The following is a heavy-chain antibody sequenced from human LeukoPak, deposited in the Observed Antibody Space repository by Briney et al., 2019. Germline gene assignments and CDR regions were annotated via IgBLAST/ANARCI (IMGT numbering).Heavy chain of an antibody. D-gene: IGHD3-10*01. V-gene: IGHV3-21*01. Sequence: GGSLRLSCAASGFTFSSYSMNWLRQAPGKGLEWVSSFSSDESYIYYADSVKGRFSISRDTAKNSLYLQMNSLGVDDTAVYYCARDHGRGSTDYFDYWGQGTLVTVSS. J-gene: IGHJ4*02. CDR2: FSSDESYI. CDR3: ARDHGRGSTDYFDY. CDR1: GFTFSSYS.